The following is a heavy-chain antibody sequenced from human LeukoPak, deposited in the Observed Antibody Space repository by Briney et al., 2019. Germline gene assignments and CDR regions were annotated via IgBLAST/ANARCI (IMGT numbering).Heavy chain of an antibody. CDR1: GFTFSSFA. J-gene: IGHJ4*02. D-gene: IGHD3-22*01. V-gene: IGHV3-64D*06. CDR3: VRRASSGCFYDY. CDR2: ISSDGCGT. Sequence: PGGSDGLSCSASGFTFSSFAMHWVRQAPGEGLEYVSAISSDGCGTYYADSVKGRFTISRDNSKNTLYLQMSSLRPEDTAVYYCVRRASSGCFYDYWGQGTLVSASS.